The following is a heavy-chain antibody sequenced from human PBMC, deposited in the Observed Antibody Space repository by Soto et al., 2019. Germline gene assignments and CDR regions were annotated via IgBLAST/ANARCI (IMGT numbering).Heavy chain of an antibody. CDR2: ISSDNGKT. D-gene: IGHD6-13*01. CDR3: ARDSSSWYGYYMDV. V-gene: IGHV1-18*01. CDR1: GYTFTSYG. J-gene: IGHJ6*03. Sequence: GASVKVSCKASGYTFTSYGISWVRQAPGQGPEWMGWISSDNGKTNYTQKLQGRVTMTTDTSTTTAYMELERLSFDDTAVYYCARDSSSWYGYYMDVWGKGTTVTVSS.